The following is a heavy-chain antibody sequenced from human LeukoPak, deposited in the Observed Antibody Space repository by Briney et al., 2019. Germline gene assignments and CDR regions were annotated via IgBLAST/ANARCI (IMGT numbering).Heavy chain of an antibody. V-gene: IGHV3-33*01. Sequence: GGSLRLSCAASGVIFSNYGMHWVRQAPGKGLEWVAVVWYDGSNKYYADSVKGRFTISRDNSKNMLYLQMNSLRAEDTAVYYCARDPSLRVTLDYWGQGTLVTVSS. D-gene: IGHD5/OR15-5a*01. CDR2: VWYDGSNK. CDR3: ARDPSLRVTLDY. J-gene: IGHJ4*02. CDR1: GVIFSNYG.